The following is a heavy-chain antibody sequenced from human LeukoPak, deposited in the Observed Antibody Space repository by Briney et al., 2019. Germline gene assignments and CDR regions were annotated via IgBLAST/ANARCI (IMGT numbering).Heavy chain of an antibody. Sequence: GGSLRLSCAASGFTFSNYNMNWVRQAPGKGLEWVSYISSRGSYTYYADSVKGRFTISRDNARDSLYLQMSSLSADDTAVYYCARGFGDRWGQGTLVTVSS. V-gene: IGHV3-21*01. J-gene: IGHJ5*02. CDR3: ARGFGDR. D-gene: IGHD3-10*01. CDR1: GFTFSNYN. CDR2: ISSRGSYT.